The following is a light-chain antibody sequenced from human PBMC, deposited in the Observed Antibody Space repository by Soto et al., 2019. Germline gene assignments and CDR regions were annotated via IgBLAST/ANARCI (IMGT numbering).Light chain of an antibody. CDR2: AAS. CDR1: QGIRSA. Sequence: AIQVTQSPSSLSASVGDSVTITCRTSQGIRSALGWYQQKPGKVTKLLIYAASTLRSGVPSRFSGSGSGRDFTLTISSLQPEDFATYYCLLDYSYFWAFGQGTNVEVK. CDR3: LLDYSYFWA. V-gene: IGKV1-6*01. J-gene: IGKJ1*01.